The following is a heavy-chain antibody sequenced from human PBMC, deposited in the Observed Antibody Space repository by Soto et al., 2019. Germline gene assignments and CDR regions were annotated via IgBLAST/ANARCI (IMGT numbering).Heavy chain of an antibody. CDR3: AGQTYDFWSGYLNFDY. Sequence: QVQLQESGPGLVKPSGTLSLTCAVSGGSISSSNWWSWVRQPPGKGLEWIGEIYHSGSTNYNPSLKSRVTISVDKSKNQFSLKLSSVTATDTAVYYCAGQTYDFWSGYLNFDYWGQGTLVTVSS. J-gene: IGHJ4*02. D-gene: IGHD3-3*01. V-gene: IGHV4-4*02. CDR2: IYHSGST. CDR1: GGSISSSNW.